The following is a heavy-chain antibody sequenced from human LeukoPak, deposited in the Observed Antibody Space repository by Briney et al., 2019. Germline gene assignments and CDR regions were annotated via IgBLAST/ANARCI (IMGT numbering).Heavy chain of an antibody. J-gene: IGHJ4*02. Sequence: PGGSLRLSCAASGFTFDDYAMHWVRQAPGKGLEWVSGISWNSGSIGYADSVKGRFTISRDNAKNSLYLQMNSLRAEDTAFYYCALYCSSTSCYGLVWWGQGTLVTVSS. CDR3: ALYCSSTSCYGLVW. CDR1: GFTFDDYA. D-gene: IGHD2-2*01. V-gene: IGHV3-9*01. CDR2: ISWNSGSI.